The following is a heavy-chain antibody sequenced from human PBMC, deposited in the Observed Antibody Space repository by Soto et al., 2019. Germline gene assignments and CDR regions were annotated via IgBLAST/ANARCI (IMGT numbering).Heavy chain of an antibody. CDR1: GFTLSAYW. J-gene: IGHJ3*02. CDR2: INRDGSKK. CDR3: ARDVSPGSSSLYLDAFDI. V-gene: IGHV3-7*05. Sequence: EVQLEESGGDLVQPGGSLRLSGAASGFTLSAYWMTWVRQAPGKGLEWVANINRDGSKKSYLDSVRGRFTISRDNLGNSLYLIMDSLRADDTALYYCARDVSPGSSSLYLDAFDIWGQGTLVTVSS. D-gene: IGHD6-13*01.